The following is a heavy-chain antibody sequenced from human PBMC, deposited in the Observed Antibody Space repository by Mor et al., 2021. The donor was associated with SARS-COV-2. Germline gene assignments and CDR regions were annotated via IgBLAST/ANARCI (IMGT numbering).Heavy chain of an antibody. CDR2: ISYDGSNK. D-gene: IGHD2-2*01. CDR3: AKDVGYCSSTSCYEWGYYYYYGMDV. Sequence: AVISYDGSNKYYADSVKGRFTISRDNSKNTLYLQMNSLRAEDTAVYYCAKDVGYCSSTSCYEWGYYYYYGMDVWGQGTTVTVSS. V-gene: IGHV3-30*18. J-gene: IGHJ6*02.